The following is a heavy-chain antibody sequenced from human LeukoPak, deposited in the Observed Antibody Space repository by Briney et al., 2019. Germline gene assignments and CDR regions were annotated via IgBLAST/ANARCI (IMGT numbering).Heavy chain of an antibody. D-gene: IGHD1-26*01. Sequence: QPGGSLRLSCAASGITFGSYAMSCVRQAPGKGLEWVAGISGSGGSTYYADSVKGRFTISRDNSKNTLYLQMNSLRAEDTAVYYCAKNSRWELPDYWGQGTLVTVSS. CDR2: ISGSGGST. CDR1: GITFGSYA. CDR3: AKNSRWELPDY. V-gene: IGHV3-23*01. J-gene: IGHJ4*02.